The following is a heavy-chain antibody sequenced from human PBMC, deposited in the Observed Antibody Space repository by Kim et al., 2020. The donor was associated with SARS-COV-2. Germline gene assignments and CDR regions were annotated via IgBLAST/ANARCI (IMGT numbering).Heavy chain of an antibody. D-gene: IGHD2-21*02. V-gene: IGHV1-69*13. J-gene: IGHJ2*01. CDR2: IIPIFGTA. Sequence: SVKVSCKASGGTFSSYAISWVRQAPGQGLEWMGGIIPIFGTANYAQKFQGRVTITADESTSTAYMGLSSLRSEDTAVYYCARDGPAPPYCGGDCPDWYFDLWGRGTLVTVSS. CDR3: ARDGPAPPYCGGDCPDWYFDL. CDR1: GGTFSSYA.